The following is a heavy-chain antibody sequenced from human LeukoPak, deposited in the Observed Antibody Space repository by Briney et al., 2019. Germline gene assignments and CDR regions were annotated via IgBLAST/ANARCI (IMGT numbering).Heavy chain of an antibody. V-gene: IGHV3-30*04. CDR3: ARDYYDSSGYHQTLGAFDI. CDR1: GFTFSSYA. J-gene: IGHJ3*02. CDR2: ISYDGSNK. D-gene: IGHD3-22*01. Sequence: GGSLRLSCAASGFTFSSYAMHWVGQAPGKGLEWVAVISYDGSNKYYVDSVKGRFTISRDNSKNTLYLQMNSLRAEDTAVYYCARDYYDSSGYHQTLGAFDIWGQGTMVTVSS.